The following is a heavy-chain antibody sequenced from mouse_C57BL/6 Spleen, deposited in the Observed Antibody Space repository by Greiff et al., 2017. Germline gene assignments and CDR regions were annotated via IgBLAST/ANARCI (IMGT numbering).Heavy chain of an antibody. J-gene: IGHJ1*03. CDR1: GYTFTNYS. CDR3: ARYKRTYYGSAWYFDV. Sequence: QVQLQQSGAELVKPGASVKLSCKASGYTFTNYSIHWVKQRPGQGLEWIGWFYPGDGGTKYNEKFKGKATLTADKSSSTVYMELSRVTSEDSAVYFGARYKRTYYGSAWYFDVWGTGTTVTVAS. D-gene: IGHD1-1*01. V-gene: IGHV1-62-2*01. CDR2: FYPGDGGT.